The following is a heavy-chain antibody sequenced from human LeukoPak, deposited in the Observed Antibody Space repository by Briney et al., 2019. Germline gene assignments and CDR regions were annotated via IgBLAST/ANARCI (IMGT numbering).Heavy chain of an antibody. J-gene: IGHJ5*02. CDR1: GGTFSSYA. V-gene: IGHV1-69*04. Sequence: ASVKVSCKASGGTFSSYAISWVRQAPGQGLEWMGRIIPILGIANYAQKFQGRVTITADKPTSTAYMELSSLRSEDTAVYYCARDRTLGIAAAHEGSPDPWGQGTLVTVSS. CDR3: ARDRTLGIAAAHEGSPDP. CDR2: IIPILGIA. D-gene: IGHD6-13*01.